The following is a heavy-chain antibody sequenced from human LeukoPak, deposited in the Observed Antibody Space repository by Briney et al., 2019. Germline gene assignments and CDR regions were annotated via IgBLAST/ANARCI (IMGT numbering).Heavy chain of an antibody. J-gene: IGHJ6*02. CDR3: ARDVVKTGNSYYYGMDV. CDR1: GGSISSGDYY. Sequence: PSETLSLTCTVSGGSISSGDYYWSWIRQPPGKGLEWIGYIYYSGSTYYNPSLKSRVTISVDTSKNQFSLKLSSVTAADTAVYYCARDVVKTGNSYYYGMDVWGQGTTVTVSS. D-gene: IGHD3-22*01. CDR2: IYYSGST. V-gene: IGHV4-30-4*01.